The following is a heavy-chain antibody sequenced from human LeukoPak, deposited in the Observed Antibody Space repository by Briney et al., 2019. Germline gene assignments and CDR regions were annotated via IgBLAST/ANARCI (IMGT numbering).Heavy chain of an antibody. Sequence: SETLSLTCAVYGGSFSGYYWSWIRQPPGKGLEWIGEINHSGSTNYNPSLKSRVTISVDTSKNQFSLKLSSVTAADTAVYYCARDVGFYGDTIAAAGTDDWFDPWGQGTLVTVSS. CDR3: ARDVGFYGDTIAAAGTDDWFDP. CDR2: INHSGST. V-gene: IGHV4-34*01. CDR1: GGSFSGYY. D-gene: IGHD6-13*01. J-gene: IGHJ5*02.